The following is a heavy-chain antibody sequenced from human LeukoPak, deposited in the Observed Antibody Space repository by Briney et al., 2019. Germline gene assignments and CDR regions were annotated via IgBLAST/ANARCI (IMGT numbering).Heavy chain of an antibody. Sequence: PGGSLRLSCVASGLNFDDSAMHWVRQAPGKGLEWVSLISADGGSTFSAHSVKGRFSISRDNSKNSLYLQMNSLRSEDTAMYYCAKESGKFDYWGQGTLVAVSS. J-gene: IGHJ4*02. V-gene: IGHV3-43*02. CDR2: ISADGGST. CDR1: GLNFDDSA. CDR3: AKESGKFDY.